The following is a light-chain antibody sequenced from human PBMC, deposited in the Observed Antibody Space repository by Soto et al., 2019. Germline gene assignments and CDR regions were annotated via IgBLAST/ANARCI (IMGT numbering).Light chain of an antibody. Sequence: DIQMTQSPSSLSASVGDRVTITCRASQGISNYLAWYQQKPGKVPKLLIYAASTLQSGVPSRFSGSGSGTDFTLTISSLQPEDVATYYCHLGTFGQGTRLEIK. CDR2: AAS. CDR3: HLGT. CDR1: QGISNY. V-gene: IGKV1-27*01. J-gene: IGKJ5*01.